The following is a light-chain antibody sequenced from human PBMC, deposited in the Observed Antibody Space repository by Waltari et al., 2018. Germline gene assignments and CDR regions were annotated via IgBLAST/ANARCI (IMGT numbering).Light chain of an antibody. V-gene: IGLV2-8*01. CDR2: EVS. CDR3: SSYVASRMV. CDR1: TNDIGSYDY. J-gene: IGLJ2*01. Sequence: QSALTQPPSASGSPGQSVTLSCTGTTNDIGSYDYVSWYQHHPGKAPKLIIYEVSNRPSGVSKRVSGSKSGSTASLTVSALQVEDEAIYYCSSYVASRMVFGGGTRLTVL.